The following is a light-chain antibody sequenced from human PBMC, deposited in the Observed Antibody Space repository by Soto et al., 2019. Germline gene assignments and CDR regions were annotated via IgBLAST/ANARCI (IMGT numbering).Light chain of an antibody. CDR3: QQYDNXPPLT. CDR2: DAS. V-gene: IGKV1-33*01. CDR1: QDISNY. Sequence: DIQMTQSPSSLSASVGDRVTITCQASQDISNYLNWYQQKPGKAPKLLIYDASNLETGVPSRFSGSGSGTDFTFTISSLQPEDIATYYCQQYDNXPPLT. J-gene: IGKJ4*01.